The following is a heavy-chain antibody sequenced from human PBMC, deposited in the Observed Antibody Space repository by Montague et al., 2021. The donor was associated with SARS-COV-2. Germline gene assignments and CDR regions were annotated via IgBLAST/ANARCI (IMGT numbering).Heavy chain of an antibody. J-gene: IGHJ6*02. CDR3: ARHRKDYDILTGYSTSFYYAMDV. CDR1: GGSNSRYY. D-gene: IGHD3-9*01. CDR2: VSDSGS. Sequence: SETLSLTCTVSGGSNSRYYWSWIRQPPGKGLEWIGYVSDSGSDYNPSLKRRVSISVDTSKKLLSLRLCSFTAADTAIYYCARHRKDYDILTGYSTSFYYAMDVWGQGTTVTVSS. V-gene: IGHV4-59*08.